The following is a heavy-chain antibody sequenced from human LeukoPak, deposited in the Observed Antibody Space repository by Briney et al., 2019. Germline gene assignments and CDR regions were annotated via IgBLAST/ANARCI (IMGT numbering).Heavy chain of an antibody. CDR2: FDPEDGET. V-gene: IGHV1-24*01. CDR1: GGTFSSYA. Sequence: ASVKVSCKASGGTFSSYAISWVRQAPGQGLEWTGDFDPEDGETIYAQKFQGRVTMTEDTSTDTAYMELSSLRSEDTAVYYCATTIPVITMVRGVIFDPWGQGTLVTVSS. J-gene: IGHJ5*02. CDR3: ATTIPVITMVRGVIFDP. D-gene: IGHD3-10*01.